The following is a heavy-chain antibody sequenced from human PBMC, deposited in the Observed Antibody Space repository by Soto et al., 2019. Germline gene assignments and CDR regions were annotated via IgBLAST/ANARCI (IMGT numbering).Heavy chain of an antibody. J-gene: IGHJ3*02. Sequence: GGSLRLSCAASGFTFSSYGMHWVRQAPGKGLEWVAVIWYDGSNKYYADSVKGRFTISRDNSKNTLYLQMNSLRAEDTAVYYCARAGYREPIYYGSGQRIHDAFDIWGQGTMVTVSS. CDR2: IWYDGSNK. CDR3: ARAGYREPIYYGSGQRIHDAFDI. CDR1: GFTFSSYG. D-gene: IGHD3-10*01. V-gene: IGHV3-33*01.